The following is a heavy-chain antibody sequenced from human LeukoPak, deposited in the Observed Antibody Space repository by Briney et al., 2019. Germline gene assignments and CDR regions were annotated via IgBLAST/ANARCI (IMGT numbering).Heavy chain of an antibody. J-gene: IGHJ4*02. V-gene: IGHV4-61*01. Sequence: SETLSLTCTVSGGSVSSGSYYWSWIRQPPGKGLEWNGYIYYSGSTNYNPSLKSRVTISVDTSKNQFSLKLSSVTAADTAVYYCARAELRYFDWLAPFDYWGQGTLVTVSS. CDR1: GGSVSSGSYY. CDR2: IYYSGST. D-gene: IGHD3-9*01. CDR3: ARAELRYFDWLAPFDY.